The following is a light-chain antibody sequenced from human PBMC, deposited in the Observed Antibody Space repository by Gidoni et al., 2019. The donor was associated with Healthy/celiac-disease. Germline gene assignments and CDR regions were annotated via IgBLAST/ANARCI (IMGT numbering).Light chain of an antibody. CDR1: SLRSYY. CDR2: GKN. J-gene: IGLJ3*02. Sequence: SSELTQDPAVFVALGQTVRITCQRDSLRSYYASWYQQNPGQAPVLVIYGKNNRPSGIPNRFSDSSSGNTASLTITGAQAEDEADYYCNTRDSSGNHWVFGGGTKLTV. CDR3: NTRDSSGNHWV. V-gene: IGLV3-19*01.